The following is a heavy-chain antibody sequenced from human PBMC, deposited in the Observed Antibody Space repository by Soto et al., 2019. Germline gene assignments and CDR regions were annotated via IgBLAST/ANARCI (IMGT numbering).Heavy chain of an antibody. CDR1: GFTFSNAW. CDR3: TVSTSSYYYYYYYMDV. J-gene: IGHJ6*03. Sequence: EVQLVESGGGLVKPGGSLRLSCAASGFTFSNAWMSWVRQAPGKGLEWVGRIKSKTDGGTTDYAAPVKGRFTISRDDSKNTLYLQMNSLKTEDTAVYYCTVSTSSYYYYYYYMDVWGKGTTVTVSS. V-gene: IGHV3-15*01. D-gene: IGHD2-2*01. CDR2: IKSKTDGGTT.